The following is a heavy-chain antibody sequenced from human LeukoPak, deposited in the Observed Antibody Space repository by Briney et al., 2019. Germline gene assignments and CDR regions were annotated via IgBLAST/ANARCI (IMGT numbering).Heavy chain of an antibody. CDR1: GGSISSSSYY. CDR3: ARLRELLRSPVEFDY. Sequence: PSETLSLTCTVSGGSISSSSYYWGWIRQPPGKGLEWIGSIYYSGSTYYNPSLKSRVTISVDTSKNQFSLKLSSVTAADTAVYYCARLRELLRSPVEFDYWGQGTLVTVSS. CDR2: IYYSGST. D-gene: IGHD1-26*01. V-gene: IGHV4-39*07. J-gene: IGHJ4*02.